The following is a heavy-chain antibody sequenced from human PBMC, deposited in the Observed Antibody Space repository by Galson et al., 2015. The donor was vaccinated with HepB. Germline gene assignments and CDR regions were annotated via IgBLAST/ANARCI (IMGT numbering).Heavy chain of an antibody. Sequence: SLRLSCAASGFTFSSHGMHWVRQAPGKGLEWVSVIWYDGSNKYYADSVKGRFAISRDNSKNTLYLQMNSLRAEDTAVYYCARCTNNPCSGFDPWGQGTLVPVSS. CDR3: ARCTNNPCSGFDP. V-gene: IGHV3-33*01. J-gene: IGHJ5*02. D-gene: IGHD1/OR15-1a*01. CDR1: GFTFSSHG. CDR2: IWYDGSNK.